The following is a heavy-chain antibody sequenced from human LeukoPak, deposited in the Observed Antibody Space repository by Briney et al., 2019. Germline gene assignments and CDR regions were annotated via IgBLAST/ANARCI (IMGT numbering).Heavy chain of an antibody. Sequence: SETLSLTCAVYGGSFSGYYWSWIRQPPGKGLEWSGEINHSGSTNYNPSLKSRVTISVDTSKNQFSLKLSSVTAADTAVYYCARARLDYYDSSGSHLWGQGTLVTVSS. CDR1: GGSFSGYY. V-gene: IGHV4-34*01. CDR3: ARARLDYYDSSGSHL. D-gene: IGHD3-22*01. J-gene: IGHJ4*02. CDR2: INHSGST.